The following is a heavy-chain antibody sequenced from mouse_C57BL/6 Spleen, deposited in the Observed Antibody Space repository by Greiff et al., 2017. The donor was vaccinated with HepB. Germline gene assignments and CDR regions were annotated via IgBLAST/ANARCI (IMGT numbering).Heavy chain of an antibody. D-gene: IGHD1-1*01. V-gene: IGHV1-82*01. Sequence: VQLQQSGPELVKPGASVKISCKASGYAFSSSWMNWVKQRPGKGLEWIGRIYPGDGDTNYNGKFKGKATLTADKSSSTAYMQLSSLTSEDSAVYFCARGYYGSSLYYFDYWGQSTTLTVSS. J-gene: IGHJ2*01. CDR1: GYAFSSSW. CDR3: ARGYYGSSLYYFDY. CDR2: IYPGDGDT.